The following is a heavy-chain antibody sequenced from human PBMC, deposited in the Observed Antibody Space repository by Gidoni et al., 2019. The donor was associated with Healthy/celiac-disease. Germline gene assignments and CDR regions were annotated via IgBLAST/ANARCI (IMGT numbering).Heavy chain of an antibody. D-gene: IGHD6-19*01. CDR3: AKDITQWLPTGDFDY. CDR2: VSGSGGST. Sequence: EVQLLESGGGLVQPGGSRRLSGAASGFPWSRFAMRWVCQAPGQGREWVSAVSGSGGSTYYADSVKGRFTIARDNAKNTLYLQMNSLRAEDTAVYYWAKDITQWLPTGDFDYWGQGTLVTVSS. V-gene: IGHV3-23*01. CDR1: GFPWSRFA. J-gene: IGHJ4*02.